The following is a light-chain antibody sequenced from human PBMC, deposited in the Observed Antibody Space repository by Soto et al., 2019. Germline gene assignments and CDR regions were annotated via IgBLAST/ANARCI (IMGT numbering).Light chain of an antibody. J-gene: IGKJ2*01. CDR2: GAS. CDR3: QQGHNWPLT. V-gene: IGKV3-15*01. CDR1: QSISSE. Sequence: EIVMTQSPATLPVSPGESATLSCRASQSISSELAWYQQKPGQPPRLLIYGASTKATGVPARFTGSGSGSDFTITISWLQSEDFAVYYCQQGHNWPLTFGQGTRLEI.